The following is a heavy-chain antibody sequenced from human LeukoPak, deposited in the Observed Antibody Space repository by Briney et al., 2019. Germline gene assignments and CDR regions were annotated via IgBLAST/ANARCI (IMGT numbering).Heavy chain of an antibody. J-gene: IGHJ4*02. CDR2: IYYSGST. D-gene: IGHD3-3*01. Sequence: PSQTLSLTCTVSGGSINSGDYSWSWIRQPPGKGLEWIGYIYYSGSTYYNPSLKSRVTISVDTSKNQFSLKLSSVTAADTAVYYCARRSNDFWSGLISSFDYWGQGTQVTVSS. CDR3: ARRSNDFWSGLISSFDY. CDR1: GGSINSGDYS. V-gene: IGHV4-30-4*01.